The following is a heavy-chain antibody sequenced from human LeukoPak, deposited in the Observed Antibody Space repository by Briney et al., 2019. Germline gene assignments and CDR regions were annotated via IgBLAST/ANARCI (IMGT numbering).Heavy chain of an antibody. CDR3: ARDSPPGEFGEPYLDY. D-gene: IGHD3-10*01. Sequence: ASVKVSCKASGGTFSSYAISWVRQAPGQGLEWMGRIIPILGIANYAQKFQGRVTITADKSTSTAYMALSSLRSEDTAVYYCARDSPPGEFGEPYLDYWGQGTLVTVSS. CDR2: IIPILGIA. J-gene: IGHJ4*02. V-gene: IGHV1-69*04. CDR1: GGTFSSYA.